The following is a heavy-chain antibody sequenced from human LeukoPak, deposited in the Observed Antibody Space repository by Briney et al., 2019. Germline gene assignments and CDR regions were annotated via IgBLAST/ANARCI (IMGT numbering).Heavy chain of an antibody. D-gene: IGHD2-2*01. CDR1: GFTVSSNY. CDR3: ASQVVPAATYYYYYGMDV. V-gene: IGHV3-11*01. J-gene: IGHJ6*02. Sequence: GGSLRLSCAASGFTVSSNYMSWVRQAPGKGLEWVSYISSSGSTIYYADSVKGRFTISRDNAKNSLYLQMNSLRAEDTAVYYCASQVVPAATYYYYYGMDVWGQGTTVTVSS. CDR2: ISSSGSTI.